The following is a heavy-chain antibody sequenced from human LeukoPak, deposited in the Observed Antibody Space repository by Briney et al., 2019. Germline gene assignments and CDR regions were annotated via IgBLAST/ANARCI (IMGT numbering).Heavy chain of an antibody. Sequence: PSETLSLTCTVSVGSLSSYFLSWFRPPPGKGLGLIAYSYNSGSTNYTHSLKSRVTISVDTSKNQLSLKLSSVTAADTAVYYCAHYDSSRYKWFDPWGQGTLVTVSS. V-gene: IGHV4-4*08. CDR2: SYNSGST. CDR3: AHYDSSRYKWFDP. J-gene: IGHJ5*02. D-gene: IGHD3-22*01. CDR1: VGSLSSYF.